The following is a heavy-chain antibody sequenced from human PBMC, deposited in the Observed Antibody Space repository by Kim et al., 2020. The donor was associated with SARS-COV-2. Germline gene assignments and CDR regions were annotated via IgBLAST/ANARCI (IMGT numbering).Heavy chain of an antibody. CDR2: INPNSGGT. CDR1: GYTFTGYY. CDR3: ARGLRYGDYSWGGDY. Sequence: ASVKVSCKASGYTFTGYYMHWVRQAPGQGLEWMGRINPNSGGTNYAQKFQGRVTMTRDTSISTAYMELSRLRSDDTAVYYCARGLRYGDYSWGGDYWGQGTLVTVSS. J-gene: IGHJ4*02. V-gene: IGHV1-2*06. D-gene: IGHD4-17*01.